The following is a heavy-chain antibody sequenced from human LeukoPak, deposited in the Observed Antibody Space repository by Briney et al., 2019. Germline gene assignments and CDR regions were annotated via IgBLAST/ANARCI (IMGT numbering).Heavy chain of an antibody. CDR1: GFIFSNYG. Sequence: PGGSLRLSCAASGFIFSNYGIHWVRQAPGKGLEWVAVIWYDGGYKYNADSVKGRFTISRDNSKNTVYLQMNSLRVEDTAVYYCAGDWETTSFDYWGQGTLVTVSS. CDR2: IWYDGGYK. J-gene: IGHJ4*02. CDR3: AGDWETTSFDY. D-gene: IGHD1-26*01. V-gene: IGHV3-33*01.